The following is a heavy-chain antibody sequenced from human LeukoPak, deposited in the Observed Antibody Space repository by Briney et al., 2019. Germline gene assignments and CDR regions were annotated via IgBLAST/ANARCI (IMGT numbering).Heavy chain of an antibody. V-gene: IGHV3-23*01. CDR3: AKDRSSSFSGFLEY. J-gene: IGHJ4*02. Sequence: QPGGSLRLSCAASGFTFSSYAMNWVRQAPGKGLEWDSAMSYSGSSTYYADSVKGRFTISRDNSKNTLYLQMNSLRAEDTAVYYCAKDRSSSFSGFLEYWGQGTLVTVSS. CDR1: GFTFSSYA. D-gene: IGHD6-6*01. CDR2: MSYSGSST.